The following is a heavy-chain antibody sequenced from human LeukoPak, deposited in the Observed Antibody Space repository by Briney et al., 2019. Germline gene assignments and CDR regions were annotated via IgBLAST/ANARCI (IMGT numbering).Heavy chain of an antibody. CDR2: INAGNGNT. Sequence: EASVKVSCKASGYTFTSYAMHWVRQAPGQRLEWMGWINAGNGNTKYSQKFQGRVTMTRNTSISTAYMELSSLRSEDTAVYYCARARRHRGYSYGGRIVYYFDYWGQGTLVTVSS. J-gene: IGHJ4*02. CDR3: ARARRHRGYSYGGRIVYYFDY. V-gene: IGHV1-3*01. CDR1: GYTFTSYA. D-gene: IGHD5-18*01.